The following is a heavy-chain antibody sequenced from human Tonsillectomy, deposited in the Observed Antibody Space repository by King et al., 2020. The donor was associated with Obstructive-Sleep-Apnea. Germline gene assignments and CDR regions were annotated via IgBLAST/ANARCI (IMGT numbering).Heavy chain of an antibody. Sequence: VQLPQSGPGLVKPSQTLSLNCAISGDSVSTNSAAWNWIRQSPSRGLEWLGRTYYRSKWFNDYALSVKSRITINSDTSKNQFSLHLNSVTPEDTAVYYCARDRDCSSTSCYDYYYYGMDVWGQGTTVTVSS. D-gene: IGHD2-2*01. CDR1: GDSVSTNSAA. V-gene: IGHV6-1*01. CDR2: TYYRSKWFN. J-gene: IGHJ6*02. CDR3: ARDRDCSSTSCYDYYYYGMDV.